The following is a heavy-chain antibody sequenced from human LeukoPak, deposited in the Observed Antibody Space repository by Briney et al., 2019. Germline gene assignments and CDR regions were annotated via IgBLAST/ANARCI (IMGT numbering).Heavy chain of an antibody. J-gene: IGHJ1*01. CDR1: GFTFSSYA. Sequence: GGSLRLSCAASGFTFSSYAMSWVRQAPGKGLEWVSAISGSGGSTYYADSVKGRFTISRDNSKNTLYLQMNSLRAEDTAVYYCAKDWGQQLLNAEYFQHWGQGTLVTVSS. D-gene: IGHD6-13*01. CDR3: AKDWGQQLLNAEYFQH. CDR2: ISGSGGST. V-gene: IGHV3-23*01.